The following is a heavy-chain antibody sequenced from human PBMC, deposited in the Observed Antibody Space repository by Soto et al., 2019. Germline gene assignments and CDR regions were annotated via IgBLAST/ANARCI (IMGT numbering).Heavy chain of an antibody. V-gene: IGHV3-23*01. CDR1: GFTFSSYG. Sequence: GGSLRLSCAASGFTFSSYGMHWVRQAPGKGLEWVSAISGSGGSTYYADSVKGRFTISRDNSKNTLYLQMNSLRAEDTAVYYCAKDLTKVGITMIVVVPQGFDYWGQGTLVTVSS. D-gene: IGHD3-22*01. CDR3: AKDLTKVGITMIVVVPQGFDY. J-gene: IGHJ4*02. CDR2: ISGSGGST.